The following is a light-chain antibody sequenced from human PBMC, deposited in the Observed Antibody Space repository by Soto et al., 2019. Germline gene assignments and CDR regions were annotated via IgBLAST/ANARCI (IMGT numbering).Light chain of an antibody. CDR2: GAS. Sequence: IQMTQSPSSLSASVGDSVTVTCRASQSINIYLNWYQQKPGTAPTLLIYGASSLQSGVPSRFTGGGSRTDFTLTISSLQPEDFATYSCQQSYSSPYTFGQGTKLEIK. CDR3: QQSYSSPYT. CDR1: QSINIY. J-gene: IGKJ2*01. V-gene: IGKV1-39*01.